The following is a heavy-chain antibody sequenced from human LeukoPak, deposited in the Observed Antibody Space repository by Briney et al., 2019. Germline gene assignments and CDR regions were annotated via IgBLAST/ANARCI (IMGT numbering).Heavy chain of an antibody. CDR1: GGSVSSGSYY. CDR3: ARGGAARLHFQN. D-gene: IGHD6-6*01. J-gene: IGHJ1*01. Sequence: SETLSLTCTVSGGSVSSGSYYWSWFRRPPGKGLGWFGYIYYSGSTNYNPSLKRRVAISVDTSKNQFSLKLSSVTAADTAVYYCARGGAARLHFQNWGQGTLVTVSS. CDR2: IYYSGST. V-gene: IGHV4-61*01.